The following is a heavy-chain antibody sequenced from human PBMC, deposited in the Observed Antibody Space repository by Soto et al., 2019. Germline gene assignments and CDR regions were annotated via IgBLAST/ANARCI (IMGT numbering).Heavy chain of an antibody. V-gene: IGHV4-59*08. Sequence: QVQLQESGPGLVKPSETLSLTCTVSGGSIGNSYWSWIRQSPGKGLEWIGYIYYSGSSNYNPSLKRRVSISVDPSKNQFSLKLSSVTAADTAVYYCARHSSSWPIFDYWGQGTLVIVSS. CDR2: IYYSGSS. CDR3: ARHSSSWPIFDY. CDR1: GGSIGNSY. J-gene: IGHJ4*02. D-gene: IGHD6-13*01.